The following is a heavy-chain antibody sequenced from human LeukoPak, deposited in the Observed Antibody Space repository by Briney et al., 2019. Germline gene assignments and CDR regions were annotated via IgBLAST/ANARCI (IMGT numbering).Heavy chain of an antibody. CDR2: IYYSGST. J-gene: IGHJ4*02. CDR3: ARYYYDSCGYYYGLDY. Sequence: SETLSLTCTVSGGSISSSSYYWGWIRQPPGKGLEWIGSIYYSGSTYYNPSLKSRVTISVDTSKNQFSLKLSSVTAADTAVYYCARYYYDSCGYYYGLDYWGQGTLVTVSS. V-gene: IGHV4-39*01. CDR1: GGSISSSSYY. D-gene: IGHD3-22*01.